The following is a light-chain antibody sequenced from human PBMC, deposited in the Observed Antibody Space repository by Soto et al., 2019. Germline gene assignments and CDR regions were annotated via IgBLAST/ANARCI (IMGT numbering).Light chain of an antibody. V-gene: IGKV1-39*01. CDR1: QSISSY. CDR3: PHSYSFPKT. CDR2: AAS. Sequence: DIQMTKSPPSLSAAVRDRVTITSRASQSISSYFNWYQQKSGSAPKLLIYAASSLQSVVPSKFSGSGSWPDFTLNIISLQPEDFGTYDFPHSYSFPKTFDQGTKVEVK. J-gene: IGKJ1*01.